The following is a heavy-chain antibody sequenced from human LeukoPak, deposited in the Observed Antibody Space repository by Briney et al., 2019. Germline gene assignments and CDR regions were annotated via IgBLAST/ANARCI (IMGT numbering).Heavy chain of an antibody. D-gene: IGHD3-22*01. Sequence: PSQTLSLTCTVSGGSISSGSYYWSWIRQPAGKGLEWIGRIYTSGSTNYNPSLKSRVTISVDTSKNQFSLKLSSVTAADTAVYYCARDLATGSSGYRRKNWFDPWGQGTLVTVSS. CDR3: ARDLATGSSGYRRKNWFDP. V-gene: IGHV4-61*02. CDR2: IYTSGST. J-gene: IGHJ5*02. CDR1: GGSISSGSYY.